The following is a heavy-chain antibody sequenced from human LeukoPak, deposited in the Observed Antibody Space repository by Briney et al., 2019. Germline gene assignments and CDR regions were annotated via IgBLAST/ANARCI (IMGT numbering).Heavy chain of an antibody. CDR2: IYYTGST. CDR1: GGSITGYY. J-gene: IGHJ5*02. D-gene: IGHD4-17*01. Sequence: SETLSLTCTVSGGSITGYYWSWIRQPPGKGLEYIGYIYYTGSTNYNPSLKSRVTISVDTSKNQFSLKVSSVSAAGTAVYYWARVDYGDYEKLGWLDPWGQGTLVTVSS. CDR3: ARVDYGDYEKLGWLDP. V-gene: IGHV4-59*08.